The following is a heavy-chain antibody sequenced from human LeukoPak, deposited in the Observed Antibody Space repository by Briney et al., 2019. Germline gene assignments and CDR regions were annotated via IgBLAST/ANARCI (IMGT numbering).Heavy chain of an antibody. V-gene: IGHV1-69*06. CDR1: GGTFSTFG. D-gene: IGHD3-22*01. Sequence: SVRVSCKASGGTFSTFGISWVRQAPGQGLEWMGGIIPMSGTVNNAQKFQGRVTITADKSTGTAYMELSSLRSDDTAVYYCARETGYAYSRAPLDYWGQGTLVTVSS. CDR2: IIPMSGTV. J-gene: IGHJ4*02. CDR3: ARETGYAYSRAPLDY.